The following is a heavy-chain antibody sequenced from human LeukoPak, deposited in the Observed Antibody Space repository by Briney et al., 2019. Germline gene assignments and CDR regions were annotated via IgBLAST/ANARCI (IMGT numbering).Heavy chain of an antibody. CDR3: ARRPRNSGSNDGPSGLDY. J-gene: IGHJ4*02. CDR1: GESFSGYY. D-gene: IGHD1-26*01. Sequence: SETLSLTCAVYGESFSGYYWSWIRQPPGKGLEWIGEINHGGTTNYNPSLKSRVTISVDTSKNQFSLKLSSMTAADTAVYYCARRPRNSGSNDGPSGLDYWGQGTLVTVSS. CDR2: INHGGTT. V-gene: IGHV4-34*01.